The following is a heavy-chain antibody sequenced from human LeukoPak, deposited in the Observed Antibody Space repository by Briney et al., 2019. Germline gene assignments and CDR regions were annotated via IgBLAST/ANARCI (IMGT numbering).Heavy chain of an antibody. CDR2: ISSSSSYI. V-gene: IGHV3-21*01. Sequence: GGSLRLSCAASGFTFSSYSMNWVRQAPGKGLEWVSSISSSSSYIYYADSVKGRFTISRDNAKSSLYLQMNSLRAEDTAVYYCARDRAYYYDSSAPDAFDIWGQGTMVTVSS. D-gene: IGHD3-22*01. CDR3: ARDRAYYYDSSAPDAFDI. CDR1: GFTFSSYS. J-gene: IGHJ3*02.